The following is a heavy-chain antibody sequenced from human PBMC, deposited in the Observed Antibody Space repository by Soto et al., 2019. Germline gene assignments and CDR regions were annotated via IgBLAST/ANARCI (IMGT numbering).Heavy chain of an antibody. J-gene: IGHJ3*02. CDR2: ITPFNGNT. Sequence: QMQLVQSGAEVKKTGSSVKVSCKASGYTFTYRYLHWVRQAPGQALEWMGWITPFNGNTNYAQKFQDRVTITRDRSMSTAYMELSSLRSEDTAMYYCATLDYGGNSADAFDIWGQGTMVTVSS. D-gene: IGHD4-17*01. CDR3: ATLDYGGNSADAFDI. V-gene: IGHV1-45*02. CDR1: GYTFTYRY.